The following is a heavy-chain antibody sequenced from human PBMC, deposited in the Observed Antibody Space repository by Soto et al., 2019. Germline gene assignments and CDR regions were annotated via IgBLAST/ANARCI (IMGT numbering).Heavy chain of an antibody. CDR3: TTDRGHMYDFDY. D-gene: IGHD2-8*01. V-gene: IGHV3-15*01. CDR1: GFTFDNAW. J-gene: IGHJ4*02. CDR2: IKSKTDGGTA. Sequence: EVQLVESGGGLVKPGGSLRLSCAASGFTFDNAWMSWVRQAPGKGLEWVGRIKSKTDGGTADYAAPVKGRFTISIDDSKNTLFLQMTSLKTEDTAVYYCTTDRGHMYDFDYWGQGTLVPVSS.